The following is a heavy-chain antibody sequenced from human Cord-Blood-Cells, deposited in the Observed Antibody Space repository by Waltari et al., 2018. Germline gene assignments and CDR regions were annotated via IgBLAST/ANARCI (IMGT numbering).Heavy chain of an antibody. Sequence: QVQLQQWGAGLLKPSATLSLTCAVHGGSFSGYYWSWIRPPPGKGLDWIGEINHSGSTNYNPSLKRRVTISVDTSKNQFSLKLSSVTAADTAVYYCARVGGSDFLSGYYYYGMDVWGQGTTVTVSS. CDR2: INHSGST. V-gene: IGHV4-34*01. CDR1: GGSFSGYY. D-gene: IGHD3-3*01. CDR3: ARVGGSDFLSGYYYYGMDV. J-gene: IGHJ6*02.